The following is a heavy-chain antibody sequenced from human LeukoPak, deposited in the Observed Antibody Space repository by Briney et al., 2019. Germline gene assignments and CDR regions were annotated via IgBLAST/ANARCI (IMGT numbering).Heavy chain of an antibody. Sequence: SVKVSCKASGGTFSSYAISWVRQAPGQGLERMGGIIPIFGTANYAQKFQGRVTITADESTSTAYMELSSLRSEDTAVYYCARDNDTPYYYYGMDVWGQGTTVTVSS. CDR1: GGTFSSYA. CDR3: ARDNDTPYYYYGMDV. D-gene: IGHD3-22*01. V-gene: IGHV1-69*13. J-gene: IGHJ6*02. CDR2: IIPIFGTA.